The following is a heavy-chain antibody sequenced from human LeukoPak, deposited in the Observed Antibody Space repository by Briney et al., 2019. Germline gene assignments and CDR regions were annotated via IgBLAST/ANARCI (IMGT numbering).Heavy chain of an antibody. J-gene: IGHJ4*02. Sequence: GASVKVSCKASGYTSNSYDVNWVRQATGQGLEWMGWMNPNSGNTGYAQKFQGRVTMTRNTSISTAYMELSSLRSEDTAVYYCASEYCSGGSCLIDWGQGTLVTVSS. CDR3: ASEYCSGGSCLID. D-gene: IGHD2-15*01. CDR1: GYTSNSYD. V-gene: IGHV1-8*01. CDR2: MNPNSGNT.